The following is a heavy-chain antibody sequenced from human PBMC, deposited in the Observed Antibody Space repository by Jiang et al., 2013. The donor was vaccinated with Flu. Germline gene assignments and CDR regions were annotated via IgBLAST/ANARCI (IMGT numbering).Heavy chain of an antibody. V-gene: IGHV1-69*01. CDR3: ARGYSYGLSTSYYFDY. CDR2: IIPIFGTA. Sequence: GAEVKKPGSSVRVSCKASGGTFSSYAISWVRQAPGQGLEWMGGIIPIFGTANYAQKFQGRVTITADESTSTAYMELSSLRSEDTAVYYCARGYSYGLSTSYYFDYWGQGTLVTVSS. D-gene: IGHD5-18*01. CDR1: GGTFSSYA. J-gene: IGHJ4*02.